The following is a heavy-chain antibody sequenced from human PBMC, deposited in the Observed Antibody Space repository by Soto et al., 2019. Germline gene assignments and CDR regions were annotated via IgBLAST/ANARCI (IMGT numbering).Heavy chain of an antibody. V-gene: IGHV4-31*03. CDR3: ARGYCSGGSCFGNWFDP. D-gene: IGHD2-15*01. CDR1: GGSISSGGYY. CDR2: IYYSGST. J-gene: IGHJ5*02. Sequence: PSETLSLTCTVSGGSISSGGYYWSWIRQHPGKGLEWIGYIYYSGSTYYNPSLKSRVTISVDTSKNQLSLKLSSVTAADTAVYYCARGYCSGGSCFGNWFDPWGQGTLVTVSS.